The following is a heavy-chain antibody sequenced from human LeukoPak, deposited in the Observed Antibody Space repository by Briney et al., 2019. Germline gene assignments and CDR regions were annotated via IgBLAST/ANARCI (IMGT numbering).Heavy chain of an antibody. J-gene: IGHJ4*02. CDR2: ISYDGSNK. D-gene: IGHD5-18*01. CDR3: AKDSGYSYGSQLGG. V-gene: IGHV3-30*18. Sequence: PGGSLRLSCAASGFTFSDYYMSWIRQAPGKGLEWVAVISYDGSNKYYADSVKGRFTISRDNSKNTLYLQMNSLRAEDTAVYYCAKDSGYSYGSQLGGWGQGTLVTVSS. CDR1: GFTFSDYY.